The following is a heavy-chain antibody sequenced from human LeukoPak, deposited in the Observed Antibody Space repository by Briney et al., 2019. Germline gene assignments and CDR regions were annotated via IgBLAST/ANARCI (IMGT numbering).Heavy chain of an antibody. CDR3: ARGPTVTTSRDNWFDP. Sequence: SETLSVTCAVYGGSFSGYYWSWIRQPPGNGLEWIGEINHSGSTNYNPSLKSRVTISVDTSKNQFSLKLSSVTAADTAVYYCARGPTVTTSRDNWFDPWGQGTLVTVSS. J-gene: IGHJ5*02. CDR2: INHSGST. CDR1: GGSFSGYY. D-gene: IGHD4-11*01. V-gene: IGHV4-34*01.